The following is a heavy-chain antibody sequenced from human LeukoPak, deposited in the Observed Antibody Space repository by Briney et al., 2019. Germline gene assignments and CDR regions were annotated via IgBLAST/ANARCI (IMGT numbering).Heavy chain of an antibody. CDR3: ARVGHIVAAGTYDY. CDR2: IFYSGSP. CDR1: GDSISSYY. J-gene: IGHJ4*02. D-gene: IGHD6-13*01. Sequence: PSETLSLTCTVSGDSISSYYWSWIRQPPGKGLEWIGNIFYSGSPNYNPSLKSRVTTSFDTSKNQFSLKLSFVTAADTAVYYSARVGHIVAAGTYDYWGQGTLVTVSS. V-gene: IGHV4-59*12.